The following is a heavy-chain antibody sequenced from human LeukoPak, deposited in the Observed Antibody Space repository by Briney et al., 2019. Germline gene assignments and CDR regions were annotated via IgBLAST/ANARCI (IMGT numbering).Heavy chain of an antibody. J-gene: IGHJ4*02. CDR1: GFTFSSYA. V-gene: IGHV3-23*01. Sequence: GGSLRLSCAASGFTFSSYAMSWVRQAPGKGLEWVSAISGSGGSTYYADSVKGRLTISRDNSKNTLYLQMNSLRAEDTAVYYCAKNLDNWNGIAFDYWGQGTLVTVSS. CDR2: ISGSGGST. CDR3: AKNLDNWNGIAFDY. D-gene: IGHD1-20*01.